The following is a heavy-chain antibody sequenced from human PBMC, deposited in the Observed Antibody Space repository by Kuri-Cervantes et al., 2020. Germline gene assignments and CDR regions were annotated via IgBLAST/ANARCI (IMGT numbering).Heavy chain of an antibody. CDR1: GYTFTSYD. CDR2: MNPNSGNT. J-gene: IGHJ6*02. V-gene: IGHV1-8*01. D-gene: IGHD3-10*01. Sequence: ASVKVSCKASGYTFTSYDINWVRQATGQGLEWMGWMNPNSGNTGYAQKFQGRVTMTRNTSISTAYMELSSLRSDDTAVYYCARATGLLWFWDYYYGMDVWGQGTTVTVSS. CDR3: ARATGLLWFWDYYYGMDV.